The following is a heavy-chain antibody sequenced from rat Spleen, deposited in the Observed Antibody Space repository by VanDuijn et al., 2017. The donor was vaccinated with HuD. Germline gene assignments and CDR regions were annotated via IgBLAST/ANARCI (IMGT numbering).Heavy chain of an antibody. D-gene: IGHD1-4*01. CDR2: INQDSSAI. CDR3: ATAGARVSRFAY. V-gene: IGHV4-2*01. CDR1: GFAFSSYG. J-gene: IGHJ2*01. Sequence: EVQLVESGGGLVQPGGSLKLSCAASGFAFSSYGMNWVRQAPGKGLEWIGEINQDSSAINYAPSLRDKFTISRDNVQNTLYLQMNSLRSEDTATYYCATAGARVSRFAYWGQGVMVTVSS.